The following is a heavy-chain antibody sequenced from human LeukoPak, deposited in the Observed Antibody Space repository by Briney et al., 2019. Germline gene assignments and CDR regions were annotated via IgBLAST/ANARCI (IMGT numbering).Heavy chain of an antibody. J-gene: IGHJ4*02. CDR3: AISMVRGPFQY. Sequence: PGGSLRLSCAASGFSFDDYSMHWVRQAPGKGLEWVSLTSWDGGNTYYADSVKGRFTISRDNSENSLYLQMNSLRKEDTALYYCAISMVRGPFQYWGQGTLVTVSS. D-gene: IGHD3-10*01. CDR2: TSWDGGNT. CDR1: GFSFDDYS. V-gene: IGHV3-43*01.